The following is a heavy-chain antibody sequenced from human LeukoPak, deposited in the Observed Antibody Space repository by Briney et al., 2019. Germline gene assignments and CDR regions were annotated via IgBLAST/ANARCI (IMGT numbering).Heavy chain of an antibody. V-gene: IGHV3-7*01. CDR2: IKQDGSEK. CDR3: ARDEGGAYIYF. J-gene: IGHJ4*02. D-gene: IGHD1-26*01. CDR1: GFTLSNYF. Sequence: GGSLRLSCAASGFTLSNYFISWVRQAPGKGLEWVANIKQDGSEKYYVDSVKGRFTISRDNAKNSLYLQMNSLRVEDTAVYYCARDEGGAYIYFWGQGTLVTVSS.